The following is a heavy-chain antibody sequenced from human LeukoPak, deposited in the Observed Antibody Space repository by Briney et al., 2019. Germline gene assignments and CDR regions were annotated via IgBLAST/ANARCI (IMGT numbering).Heavy chain of an antibody. CDR1: GFTFSSYG. V-gene: IGHV3-33*06. CDR2: IWYDGSNK. J-gene: IGHJ4*02. CDR3: AKVSDYVWGSYRYTYLDY. D-gene: IGHD3-16*02. Sequence: PGGSLRLSCAASGFTFSSYGMHWVRQAPGKGLEWVAVIWYDGSNKYYADSVKGRFTISRDNSKNTLYLQMNSLRAEDTAVYYCAKVSDYVWGSYRYTYLDYWGQGTLVTVSS.